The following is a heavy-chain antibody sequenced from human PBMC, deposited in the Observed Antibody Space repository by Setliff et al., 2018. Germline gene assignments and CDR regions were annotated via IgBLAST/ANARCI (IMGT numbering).Heavy chain of an antibody. CDR2: IYYSGTT. Sequence: SETLSLTCIVSGASINSGTFFWGWIRQPPGKGLEWTGSIYYSGTTYYNPSVRSRATISVDTSKNQFSLKLSSVTAADTAVYYCAMWQLGWFDPWGQGTLVTVSS. CDR3: AMWQLGWFDP. CDR1: GASINSGTFF. V-gene: IGHV4-39*01. D-gene: IGHD1-26*01. J-gene: IGHJ5*02.